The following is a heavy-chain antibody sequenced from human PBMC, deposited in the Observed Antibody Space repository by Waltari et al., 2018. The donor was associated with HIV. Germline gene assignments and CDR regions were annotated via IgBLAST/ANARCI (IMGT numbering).Heavy chain of an antibody. CDR3: ARALGRGYCSSTSCFFDY. CDR1: GYTFTSYD. CDR2: MNPNSGNT. Sequence: QVQLVQSGAEVKKPGASVKVSCKASGYTFTSYDINWVRQATGQGLEWMGWMNPNSGNTGCAQKFQGRVTMTRDNSISTAYMELSSLSSDDTAVYYCARALGRGYCSSTSCFFDYWGQGPLVTVSS. V-gene: IGHV1-8*01. J-gene: IGHJ4*02. D-gene: IGHD2-2*01.